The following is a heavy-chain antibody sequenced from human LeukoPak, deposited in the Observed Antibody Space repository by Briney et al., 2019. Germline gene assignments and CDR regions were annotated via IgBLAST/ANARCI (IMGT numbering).Heavy chain of an antibody. CDR2: ISAYNGNT. CDR3: ARVRRYSSSSRYFDY. Sequence: GASVKVSCKASGYTFTSYGISWVRQAPGQGVEWMGWISAYNGNTNYAQKLQGRVTMTTDTSTSTAYMELRSLRSDDTAVYYCARVRRYSSSSRYFDYWGQGTLVTVSS. V-gene: IGHV1-18*01. J-gene: IGHJ4*02. CDR1: GYTFTSYG. D-gene: IGHD6-6*01.